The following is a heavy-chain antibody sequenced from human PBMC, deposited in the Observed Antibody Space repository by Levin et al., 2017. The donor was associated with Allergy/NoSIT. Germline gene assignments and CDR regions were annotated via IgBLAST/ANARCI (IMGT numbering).Heavy chain of an antibody. CDR2: INHSGST. V-gene: IGHV4-34*01. D-gene: IGHD5-12*01. J-gene: IGHJ4*02. CDR1: GGSFSGYY. CDR3: ARSRGIVATVPIDY. Sequence: PSETLSLTCAVYGGSFSGYYWSWIRQPPGKGLEWIGEINHSGSTNYNPSLKSRVTISVDTSKNQFSLKLSSVTAADTAVYYCARSRGIVATVPIDYWGQGTLVTVSS.